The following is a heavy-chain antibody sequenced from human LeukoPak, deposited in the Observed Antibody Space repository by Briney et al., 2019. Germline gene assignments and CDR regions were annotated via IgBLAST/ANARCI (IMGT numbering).Heavy chain of an antibody. D-gene: IGHD6-19*01. Sequence: PGGSLRLSCAASGFTFSSYAMHWVRQAPGKGLEWVAVISYDGSNKYYADSVKGRFTISRDNSKNTLYLQMNSLRAEDTAVYYCAREEQWLGPAQYFDYWGQGTLVTVSS. CDR3: AREEQWLGPAQYFDY. CDR2: ISYDGSNK. J-gene: IGHJ4*02. CDR1: GFTFSSYA. V-gene: IGHV3-30-3*01.